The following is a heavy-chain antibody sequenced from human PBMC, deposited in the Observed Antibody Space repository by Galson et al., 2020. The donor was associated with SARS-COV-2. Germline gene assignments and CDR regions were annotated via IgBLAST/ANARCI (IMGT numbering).Heavy chain of an antibody. CDR2: IHTSGST. Sequence: SETLSLTCTVSGGSINSYYWSWVRQPPEKGLEWIGNIHTSGSTKYNPSLKSRVSMSVDTSENQFSLKLNSVTAADTAVYYCARVGGNDGWNWFDPWGQGTLVTVSS. CDR3: ARVGGNDGWNWFDP. D-gene: IGHD1-1*01. J-gene: IGHJ5*02. V-gene: IGHV4-4*09. CDR1: GGSINSYY.